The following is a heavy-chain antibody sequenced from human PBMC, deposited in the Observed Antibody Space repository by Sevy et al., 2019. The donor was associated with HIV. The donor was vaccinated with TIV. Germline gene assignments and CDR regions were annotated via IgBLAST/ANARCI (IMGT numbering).Heavy chain of an antibody. Sequence: GGSLRLSCAASGFTFSSYAMSWVRQAPGKGLEWVSAISGSGGSTYYADSVKGPFTISRDKSKNTLYLQMNSLRAEDTAVYYCANGGELLFLYWGQGTLVTVSS. J-gene: IGHJ4*02. CDR2: ISGSGGST. D-gene: IGHD3-10*01. V-gene: IGHV3-23*01. CDR3: ANGGELLFLY. CDR1: GFTFSSYA.